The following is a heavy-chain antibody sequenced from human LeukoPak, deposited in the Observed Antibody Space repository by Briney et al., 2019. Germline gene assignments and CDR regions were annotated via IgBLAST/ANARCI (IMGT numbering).Heavy chain of an antibody. CDR1: GYTFTGYY. CDR2: INPNSWGT. D-gene: IGHD3-10*01. Sequence: ASVKVSCKASGYTFTGYYMHWVRQAPGQGLEWMGWINPNSWGTNYAQKFQGRVAMTRETSSSTAYMELSRLTSDHTAVYYCARDPGTITMVRGVMSPTSYFDYWGQGPLVTVSS. CDR3: ARDPGTITMVRGVMSPTSYFDY. V-gene: IGHV1-2*02. J-gene: IGHJ4*02.